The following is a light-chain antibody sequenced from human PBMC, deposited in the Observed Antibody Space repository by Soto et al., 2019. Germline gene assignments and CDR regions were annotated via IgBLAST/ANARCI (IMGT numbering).Light chain of an antibody. Sequence: EIVMTQSPATLSVSPGERATLSCRASQSVSSNLAWYQQKPGQAPRLLIYGASTRATDIPDRFSGSGSGTDFTLTISGLQSDDFAVYDCQHYNNWPPYTFGQGTKVESK. J-gene: IGKJ2*01. CDR1: QSVSSN. CDR3: QHYNNWPPYT. CDR2: GAS. V-gene: IGKV3-15*01.